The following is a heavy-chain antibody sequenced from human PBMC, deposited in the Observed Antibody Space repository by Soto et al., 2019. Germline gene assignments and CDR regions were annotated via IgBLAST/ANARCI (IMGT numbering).Heavy chain of an antibody. CDR2: VYRGGST. D-gene: IGHD2-2*01. J-gene: IGHJ6*03. Sequence: SETLSLTCTVSGGSIISYHWTWILQPPWKGLEWLGDVYRGGSTNYNPSLRSRLTMSVDTSNNQFSLRLSSVTAADTAVYYCAKEMGFCTTTSCHAGPLYYYMDVWGKGTTVTVSS. V-gene: IGHV4-59*01. CDR1: GGSIISYH. CDR3: AKEMGFCTTTSCHAGPLYYYMDV.